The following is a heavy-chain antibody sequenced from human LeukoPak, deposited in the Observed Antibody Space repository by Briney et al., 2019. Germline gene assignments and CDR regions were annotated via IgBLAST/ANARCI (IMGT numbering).Heavy chain of an antibody. CDR2: IKQDGSEK. Sequence: GGSLRLSCAASGLAFSSYWMSWVRQAPGKGLEWVANIKQDGSEKYYVDSVKGRFTISRDNAKNSLYLQMNSLRAEDTAVYYCARQAWGYCSGGSCYSTWFDPWGQGTLVTVSS. CDR3: ARQAWGYCSGGSCYSTWFDP. CDR1: GLAFSSYW. V-gene: IGHV3-7*01. J-gene: IGHJ5*02. D-gene: IGHD2-15*01.